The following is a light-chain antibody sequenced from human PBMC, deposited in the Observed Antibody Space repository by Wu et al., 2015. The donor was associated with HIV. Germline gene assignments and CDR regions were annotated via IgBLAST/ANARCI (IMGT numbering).Light chain of an antibody. Sequence: DIQMTQSPSSLSASVGDTVTITCRASQDIKNYLNWYQQRPGKAPELLIYTTSTLQTGVPSRFSGSLSGTDFTLTITSLQPGDFADYFCQQSYTTPYTFGQGTKLEIK. CDR1: QDIKNY. J-gene: IGKJ2*01. CDR3: QQSYTTPYT. CDR2: TTS. V-gene: IGKV1-39*01.